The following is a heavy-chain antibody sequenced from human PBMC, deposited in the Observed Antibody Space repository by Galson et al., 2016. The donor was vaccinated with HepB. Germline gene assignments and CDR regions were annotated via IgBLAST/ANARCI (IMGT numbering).Heavy chain of an antibody. Sequence: SLRLSCAASGFTFSNNGMHWVRQAPGKGLEWVAVIWYDGSNKYYADSVKGRFTISRDNSKNTLYLQMNRLRAEDTAVYYCSPLPTGQQPYYFDYWGQGTLVTVSS. CDR1: GFTFSNNG. CDR3: SPLPTGQQPYYFDY. V-gene: IGHV3-33*01. CDR2: IWYDGSNK. J-gene: IGHJ4*02. D-gene: IGHD6-13*01.